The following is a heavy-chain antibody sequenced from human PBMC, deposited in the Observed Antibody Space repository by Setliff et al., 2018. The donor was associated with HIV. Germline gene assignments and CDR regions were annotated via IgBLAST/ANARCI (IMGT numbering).Heavy chain of an antibody. Sequence: LRLSCAASGFIFSSYAMHWVRQAPGKGLEWVAVISYDGSNKYYADSVKGRFTISTDNSKNTLYLQMNSLRAEDTAVYYCAKPLTQWGVSPYHYAVDVWGQGTTVTVSS. CDR2: ISYDGSNK. CDR1: GFIFSSYA. V-gene: IGHV3-30*04. D-gene: IGHD1-26*01. J-gene: IGHJ6*02. CDR3: AKPLTQWGVSPYHYAVDV.